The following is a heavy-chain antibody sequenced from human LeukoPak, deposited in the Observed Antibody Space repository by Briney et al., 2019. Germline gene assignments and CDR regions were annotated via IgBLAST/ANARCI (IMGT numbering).Heavy chain of an antibody. D-gene: IGHD3-3*01. CDR1: GFTFSHFG. Sequence: GGSLRLSCEASGFTFSHFGMHWVRQAPGKGLEWVAFIRYDGSNKYYADSVKGRFTISRDNSKNTLYLRMNSLRAEDTAVYYCLFQYYDFWSGYWRDTSFDYWGQGTLVTVSS. CDR3: LFQYYDFWSGYWRDTSFDY. J-gene: IGHJ4*02. CDR2: IRYDGSNK. V-gene: IGHV3-30*02.